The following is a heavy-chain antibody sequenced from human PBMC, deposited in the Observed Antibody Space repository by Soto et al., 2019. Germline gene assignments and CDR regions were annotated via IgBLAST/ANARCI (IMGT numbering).Heavy chain of an antibody. CDR2: IYYSGST. Sequence: QLQLQESGPGLVKPSETLSLTCTVSGGSIRSSSYYWGWIRQPPGKGLEWIGSIYYSGSTYYNPSLKSRITISVVTSKNQFSLKLTSVTAADTAVYYCARHRTTVTTRPVYFDYWGQGTLVTVSS. CDR3: ARHRTTVTTRPVYFDY. CDR1: GGSIRSSSYY. J-gene: IGHJ4*02. D-gene: IGHD4-17*01. V-gene: IGHV4-39*01.